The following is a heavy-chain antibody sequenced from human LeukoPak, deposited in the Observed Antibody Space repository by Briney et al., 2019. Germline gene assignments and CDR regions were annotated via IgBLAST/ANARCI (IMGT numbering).Heavy chain of an antibody. CDR1: GYIFIGHY. V-gene: IGHV1-2*02. D-gene: IGHD6-19*01. CDR2: INPNSGDT. Sequence: GASVKVSCKTCGYIFIGHYLHWVRQAPGQGLEWMGWINPNSGDTHYAQNFQGRVTMTRDTSISTAYMELNRLTSDDTAVYYCARDGNEAVAGTAAVPYWGQGTLVTVSS. J-gene: IGHJ4*02. CDR3: ARDGNEAVAGTAAVPY.